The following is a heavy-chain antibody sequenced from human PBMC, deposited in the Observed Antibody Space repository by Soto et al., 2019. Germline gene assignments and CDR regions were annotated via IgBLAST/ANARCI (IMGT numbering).Heavy chain of an antibody. V-gene: IGHV4-59*01. D-gene: IGHD5-18*01. CDR3: ASIPRGSIFGWFDY. CDR1: GGSISSYY. CDR2: ISHSGST. Sequence: QVQLQESGPGLVKPSETLSLTCTVSGGSISSYYWSWFRQPPGKGLEWIGYISHSGSTKYNPSLQSRVTMAIDTSRPQFSLKLSFLTAADTAVYYCASIPRGSIFGWFDYWGQGSLVTVSS. J-gene: IGHJ4*02.